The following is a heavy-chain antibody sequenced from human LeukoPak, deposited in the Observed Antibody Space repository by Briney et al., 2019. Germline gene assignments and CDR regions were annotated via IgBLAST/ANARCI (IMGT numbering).Heavy chain of an antibody. CDR3: ARDLNYGDYIGRYYYGMDV. V-gene: IGHV3-74*01. CDR2: IKRGGSST. Sequence: GGSLRLSCAASGFTFSSYWMHWVRQAPGKGVVWVSRIKRGGSSTSNADSVKGRFTISRDNAKNTLYLQMNSLRAEDTAVYYCARDLNYGDYIGRYYYGMDVWGQGTTVTVSS. CDR1: GFTFSSYW. J-gene: IGHJ6*02. D-gene: IGHD4-17*01.